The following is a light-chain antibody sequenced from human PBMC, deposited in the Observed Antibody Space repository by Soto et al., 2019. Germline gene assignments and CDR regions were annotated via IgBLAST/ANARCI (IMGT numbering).Light chain of an antibody. CDR3: TSYAGSNNFV. CDR2: EVS. Sequence: QSALTQPPSASGSPGQSVTISCTGTSSDVGDYNYVSWYQQHPGKAPKLMIYEVSKRPSGVPDRFSGSKSGNTASLTVSGLHAEDEADYYCTSYAGSNNFVFGTGTKVTVL. V-gene: IGLV2-8*01. CDR1: SSDVGDYNY. J-gene: IGLJ1*01.